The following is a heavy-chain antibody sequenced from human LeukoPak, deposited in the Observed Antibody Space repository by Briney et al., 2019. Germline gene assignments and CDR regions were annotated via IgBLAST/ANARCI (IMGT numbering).Heavy chain of an antibody. CDR2: INPSGSST. CDR1: GYIFTDHY. Sequence: ASVKVSCKASGYIFTDHYMHWVRQAPGQGLEWMGLINPSGSSTLYAEKFRGRIIMTRDMSTATDYMELSSLRSEDTAVYYCARDNSIADRGWWFDPWGQGTLVTVSS. J-gene: IGHJ5*02. D-gene: IGHD4-23*01. CDR3: ARDNSIADRGWWFDP. V-gene: IGHV1-46*01.